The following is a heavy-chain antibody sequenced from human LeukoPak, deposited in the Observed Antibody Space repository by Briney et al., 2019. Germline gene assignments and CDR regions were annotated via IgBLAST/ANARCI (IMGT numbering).Heavy chain of an antibody. CDR2: ISGSGGST. D-gene: IGHD3-22*01. CDR1: GFTFSSYA. V-gene: IGHV3-23*01. CDR3: AKDASDYYDSSGYYKYAFDY. Sequence: PGGSLRLSCAASGFTFSSYAMSWVRQAPGKGLEWVSAISGSGGSTYYADSVKGRFTISRDNSKNTLYPQMNSLRAEDTAVYYCAKDASDYYDSSGYYKYAFDYWGQGTLVTVSS. J-gene: IGHJ4*02.